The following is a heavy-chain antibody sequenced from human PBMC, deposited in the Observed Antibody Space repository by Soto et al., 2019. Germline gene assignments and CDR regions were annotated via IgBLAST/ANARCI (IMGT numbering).Heavy chain of an antibody. Sequence: EVQLVQSGAEVKKPGESLKISCKGSGYRLTSYWIGWVRQMPGKGLEWMGIIYPGDSDTRYSPSCQGQVTISAAKSISTAYLQWSSLKASDTAMYYCASRDSRGYYYADYWGQGTLVTVSS. CDR2: IYPGDSDT. CDR1: GYRLTSYW. J-gene: IGHJ4*02. D-gene: IGHD3-22*01. V-gene: IGHV5-51*03. CDR3: ASRDSRGYYYADY.